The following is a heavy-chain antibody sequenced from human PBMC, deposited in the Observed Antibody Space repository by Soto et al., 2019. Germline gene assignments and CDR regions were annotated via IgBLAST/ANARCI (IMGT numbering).Heavy chain of an antibody. J-gene: IGHJ5*02. CDR3: ARSNTGYSTCFDP. Sequence: PSETLSLTCTVSGDSISSCNYYWGWIRQPPGKGLEWIANIYYSGITYCNPSLKSRVAISVDTSKNQFSLKLSSVTAADTAIYYCARSNTGYSTCFDPWGQGTLVTVS. CDR1: GDSISSCNYY. V-gene: IGHV4-39*01. CDR2: IYYSGIT. D-gene: IGHD3-9*01.